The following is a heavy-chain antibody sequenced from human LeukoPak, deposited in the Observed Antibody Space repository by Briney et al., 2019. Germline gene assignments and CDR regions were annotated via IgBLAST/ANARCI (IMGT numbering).Heavy chain of an antibody. CDR2: IYWDDDE. J-gene: IGHJ4*02. Sequence: RKSGPTLVKPTQTLTLTCTFSGFSLSTSGVGVGWIRQPPGKALEWLAVIYWDDDERYSPSLKSRLTITKDTSKNQVVLTMTNMDPVDTATYYCAHSCGGGNLAYFDYWGLGTLVTVSS. D-gene: IGHD4-23*01. CDR3: AHSCGGGNLAYFDY. CDR1: GFSLSTSGVG. V-gene: IGHV2-5*02.